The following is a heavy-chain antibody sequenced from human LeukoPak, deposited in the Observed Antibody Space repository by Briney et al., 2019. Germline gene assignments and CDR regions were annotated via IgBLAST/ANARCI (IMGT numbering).Heavy chain of an antibody. CDR1: GFTFSSYE. J-gene: IGHJ4*02. CDR2: ISSSGSTI. CDR3: AKDYSSGWFTFFDY. Sequence: PPGGSLKLSCAASGFTFSSYEMNWVRQAPGKGLEWVSYISSSGSTIYYADSVKGRFTISRDNSKNTLYLQMNSLRAEDTAVYYCAKDYSSGWFTFFDYWGQGTLVTVSS. V-gene: IGHV3-48*03. D-gene: IGHD6-19*01.